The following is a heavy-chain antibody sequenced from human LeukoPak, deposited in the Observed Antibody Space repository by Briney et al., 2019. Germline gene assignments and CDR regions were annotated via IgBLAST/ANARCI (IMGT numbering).Heavy chain of an antibody. Sequence: GESLQISCQGSGYRFTSYWIGWVRPMPGKGLEWMGIIYPGDSDTRYSPSFQGQVTISADKSISTAYLQWSSLKASDTAMYYCARQPEGILTGYYATDYWGQGTLVTVSS. CDR2: IYPGDSDT. V-gene: IGHV5-51*01. CDR3: ARQPEGILTGYYATDY. CDR1: GYRFTSYW. J-gene: IGHJ4*02. D-gene: IGHD3-9*01.